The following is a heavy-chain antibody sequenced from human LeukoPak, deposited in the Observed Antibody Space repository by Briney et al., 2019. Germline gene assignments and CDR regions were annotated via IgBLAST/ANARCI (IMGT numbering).Heavy chain of an antibody. J-gene: IGHJ4*02. CDR3: ARGPSNDY. V-gene: IGHV4-34*01. Sequence: SETLSLTCAVYGGSFSGYYWSWIRQPPGKGLEWIGEINHSGSTNYNPSLKSRFTISVDTSKNQFSLKLSSVTAADTAVYYCARGPSNDYWGQGTLVTVSS. CDR1: GGSFSGYY. CDR2: INHSGST.